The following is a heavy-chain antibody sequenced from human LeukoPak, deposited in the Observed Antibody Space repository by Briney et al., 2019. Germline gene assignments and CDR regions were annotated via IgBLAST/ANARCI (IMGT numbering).Heavy chain of an antibody. V-gene: IGHV3-30*18. J-gene: IGHJ4*02. D-gene: IGHD3-10*01. CDR3: AQDYYGS. CDR1: GFTFSNYG. CDR2: ISHDGSIK. Sequence: PGRSLRLSCAASGFTFSNYGMHWVRRAPGKGLEWVAVISHDGSIKYYEDSVKGRFTISRDNSKNTLYLQMNSLRAEDTAVYYCAQDYYGSGGQGTLVTVSS.